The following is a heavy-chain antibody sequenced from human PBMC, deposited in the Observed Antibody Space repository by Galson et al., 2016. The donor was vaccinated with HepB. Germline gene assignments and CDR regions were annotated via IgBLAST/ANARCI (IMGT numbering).Heavy chain of an antibody. V-gene: IGHV1-69*13. CDR3: AKNRGEAGLEPSA. J-gene: IGHJ4*02. D-gene: IGHD1-1*01. Sequence: SVKVSCKASGDAFSSYAISWVRQAPRQGLEWMGGIIPSFGTPHYAEKFEGRVTITADESTSTAYMELSSLRSEDTAVYYCAKNRGEAGLEPSAWGQGTLVTVSS. CDR1: GDAFSSYA. CDR2: IIPSFGTP.